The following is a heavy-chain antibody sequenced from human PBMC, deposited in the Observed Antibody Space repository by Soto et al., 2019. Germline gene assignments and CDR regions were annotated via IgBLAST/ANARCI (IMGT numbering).Heavy chain of an antibody. J-gene: IGHJ5*02. CDR2: SA. CDR1: GGTFSIYT. Sequence: QVQLVQSGAAVKKPGSSVKVSCKASGGTFSIYTISWVRQAPGQGLEWMGGSANSAQKFQGRLTVTADESTSTVYLELSSLTSEDTAVYYCAREGHPDIAWFDPWGQGTLVSVSS. D-gene: IGHD2-15*01. CDR3: AREGHPDIAWFDP. V-gene: IGHV1-69*01.